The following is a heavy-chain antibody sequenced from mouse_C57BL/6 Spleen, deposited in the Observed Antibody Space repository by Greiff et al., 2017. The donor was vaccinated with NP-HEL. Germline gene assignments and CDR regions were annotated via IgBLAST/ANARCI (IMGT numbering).Heavy chain of an antibody. CDR3: AREDCNYYFDY. CDR2: ISSGGSYT. V-gene: IGHV5-6*01. J-gene: IGHJ2*01. CDR1: GFTFSSYG. Sequence: EVQGVESGGDLVKPGGSLKLSCAASGFTFSSYGMSWVRQTPDKRLEWVATISSGGSYTYYPDSVKGRFTISRDNAKNTLYLQMSSLKSEDTAMYYCAREDCNYYFDYWGHSTTLTVSS. D-gene: IGHD2-1*01.